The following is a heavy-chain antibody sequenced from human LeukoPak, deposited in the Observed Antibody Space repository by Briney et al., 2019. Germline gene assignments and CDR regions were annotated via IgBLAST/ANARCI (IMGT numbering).Heavy chain of an antibody. CDR1: GYTFTSYY. CDR2: INPSGTDT. Sequence: ASVKVSCKASGYTFTSYYMHWVRQAPGQGLEWMGLINPSGTDTNYAQKFRGRVTMTRDTSTSTVYMDLSSLRSGDTAMYFCAREESGGYFDYWGQGTLVTVSS. V-gene: IGHV1-46*01. CDR3: AREESGGYFDY. D-gene: IGHD2-8*02. J-gene: IGHJ4*02.